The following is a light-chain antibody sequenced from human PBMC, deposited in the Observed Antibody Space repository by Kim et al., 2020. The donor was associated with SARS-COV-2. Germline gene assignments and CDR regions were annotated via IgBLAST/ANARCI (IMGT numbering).Light chain of an antibody. CDR2: KAS. V-gene: IGKV1-5*03. CDR3: QQYNSSPWT. CDR1: QSISSW. J-gene: IGKJ1*01. Sequence: DIQMIQSPSTLSASVGDRVTITCRASQSISSWLAWYQQKPGKAPKLLIYKASSLESGVPSRFSGSGSGTEFTLTISSLQPDDFATYYCQQYNSSPWTFGQGTKVDIK.